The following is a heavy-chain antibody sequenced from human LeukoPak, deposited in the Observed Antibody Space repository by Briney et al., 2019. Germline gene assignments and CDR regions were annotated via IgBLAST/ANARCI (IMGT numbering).Heavy chain of an antibody. V-gene: IGHV3-7*01. CDR1: GFTFTTYW. D-gene: IGHD3-10*01. J-gene: IGHJ3*02. CDR2: IKQDGSEQ. CDR3: ARRSLRYYGSGSYYKRADAFDI. Sequence: PGGSLRLSCAASGFTFTTYWMGWVRQAPGKGLEWVANIKQDGSEQYYVDSVKGRFTISRDNAKNSLSLQMNSLRAEDTAVYYCARRSLRYYGSGSYYKRADAFDIWGQGTMVTVSS.